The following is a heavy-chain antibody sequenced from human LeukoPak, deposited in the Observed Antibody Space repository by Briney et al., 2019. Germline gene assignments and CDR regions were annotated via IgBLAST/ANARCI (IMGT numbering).Heavy chain of an antibody. CDR2: IYYCGST. D-gene: IGHD2-2*01. CDR3: AREDCSSTSCYFTI. CDR1: GGSISSGGYY. Sequence: SQTLSLTCTVSGGSISSGGYYWSWIRQHPGKGLEWIGYIYYCGSTYYNPSLKSRVTISADTSKNQFSLKLSSVTAADTAVYYCAREDCSSTSCYFTIWGQGTMVTVSS. V-gene: IGHV4-31*03. J-gene: IGHJ3*02.